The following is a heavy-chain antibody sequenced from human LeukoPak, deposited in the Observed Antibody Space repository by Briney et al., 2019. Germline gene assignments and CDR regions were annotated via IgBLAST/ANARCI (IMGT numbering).Heavy chain of an antibody. V-gene: IGHV3-21*01. D-gene: IGHD5-18*01. CDR3: ARDPRGYSYGHDY. Sequence: GGPLRLSCAASGFTFSSYSMNWVRQAPGKGLEWVSSISSSSSYIYYADSVKGRFTISRDNAKNSLYLQMNSLRAEDTAVYYCARDPRGYSYGHDYWGQGTLVTVSS. CDR1: GFTFSSYS. J-gene: IGHJ4*02. CDR2: ISSSSSYI.